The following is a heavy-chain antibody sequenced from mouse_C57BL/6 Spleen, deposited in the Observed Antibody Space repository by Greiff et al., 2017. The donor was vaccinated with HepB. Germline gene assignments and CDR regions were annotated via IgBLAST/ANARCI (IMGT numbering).Heavy chain of an antibody. CDR1: GYSFTGYF. CDR2: INPYNGDT. J-gene: IGHJ2*01. D-gene: IGHD1-1*02. Sequence: EVQLQESGPELVKPGDSVKISCKASGYSFTGYFMNWVMQSHGKSLEWIGRINPYNGDTFYNQKFKGKATLTVDKSSSTAHMELRSLTSEDSAVYYCARHGYFDYWGQGTTLTVSS. CDR3: ARHGYFDY. V-gene: IGHV1-20*01.